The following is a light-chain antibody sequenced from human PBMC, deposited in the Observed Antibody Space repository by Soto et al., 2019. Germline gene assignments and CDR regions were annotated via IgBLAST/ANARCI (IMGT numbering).Light chain of an antibody. Sequence: QSALTQPASVSGSPGQSITISCTGTSSDVGGYNYVSWYQQHPGEAPKLMIYEVTNRPSGVSNRFSGSKSGNTASLTISGLQAEDRADYYCSSYSSINTLVFGGGTKVTVL. CDR2: EVT. V-gene: IGLV2-14*01. CDR1: SSDVGGYNY. CDR3: SSYSSINTLV. J-gene: IGLJ2*01.